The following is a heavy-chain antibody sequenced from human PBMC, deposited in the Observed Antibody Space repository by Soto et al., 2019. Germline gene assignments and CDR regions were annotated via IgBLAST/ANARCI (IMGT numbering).Heavy chain of an antibody. J-gene: IGHJ2*01. CDR1: GFTFSSYS. D-gene: IGHD6-19*01. V-gene: IGHV3-21*01. CDR3: ARDNVIGYSSGWDIGYWYFDL. CDR2: ISSSSSYI. Sequence: GGSLRLSCAASGFTFSSYSMNWVRQAPGKGLEWVSSISSSSSYIYYADSVKGRFTISRDNAKNSLYLQMNSLRAEDTAVYYCARDNVIGYSSGWDIGYWYFDLWGRGTLVTVSS.